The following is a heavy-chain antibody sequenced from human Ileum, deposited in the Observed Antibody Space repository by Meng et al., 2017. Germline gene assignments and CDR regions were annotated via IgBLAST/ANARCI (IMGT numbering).Heavy chain of an antibody. J-gene: IGHJ6*02. V-gene: IGHV4-59*01. CDR3: AGDARSYYVYGMDV. CDR1: GDSISRYY. D-gene: IGHD3-16*01. CDR2: IYHSGST. Sequence: SETLSLTCTVSGDSISRYYWSWFRQPPGKGLEWIGYIYHSGSTKYNPSLKSRVTQSTDASKNQFYLKLTAATAADTAVYYCAGDARSYYVYGMDVWGQGTTVTVSS.